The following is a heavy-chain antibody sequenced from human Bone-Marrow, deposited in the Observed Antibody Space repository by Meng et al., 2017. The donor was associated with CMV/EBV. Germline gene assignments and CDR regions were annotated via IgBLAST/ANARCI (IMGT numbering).Heavy chain of an antibody. D-gene: IGHD4-11*01. CDR1: GYTFTSYY. CDR2: INPSGGST. Sequence: ASVKVSCKASGYTFTSYYMHWVRQAPGQGLEWMGIINPSGGSTSYAQKFQGRVTMTRDTSTSTVYMELSSLRSEDTAVYYCARVDPYSNYGLYGMDVWVQGTTVTVSS. CDR3: ARVDPYSNYGLYGMDV. J-gene: IGHJ6*02. V-gene: IGHV1-46*01.